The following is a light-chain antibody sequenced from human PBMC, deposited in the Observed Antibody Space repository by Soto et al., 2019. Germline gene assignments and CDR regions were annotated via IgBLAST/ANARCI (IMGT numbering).Light chain of an antibody. V-gene: IGKV3-20*01. J-gene: IGKJ3*01. CDR3: QQYGSSPQT. CDR2: GAS. CDR1: HSVSQS. Sequence: EIVIMQCPANLTVYQGERANLSCKASHSVSQSLVWYQQKPGQAARLLIYGASSRATGIPDRFSGSGSGTDFTLTISRLEPEDFAVYYCQQYGSSPQTVGPGTKVDI.